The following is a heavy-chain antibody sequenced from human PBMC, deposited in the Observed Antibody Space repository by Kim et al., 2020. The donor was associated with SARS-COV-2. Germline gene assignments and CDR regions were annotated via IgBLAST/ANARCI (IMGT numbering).Heavy chain of an antibody. CDR2: GGNI. Sequence: GGNIYYEAAVSCLFTISRDNSKNSLYLQMNSLIPEGTSLYYCSKGAFSYGTSDYWGQGTLVTVSS. V-gene: IGHV3-30*02. J-gene: IGHJ4*02. D-gene: IGHD5-18*01. CDR3: SKGAFSYGTSDY.